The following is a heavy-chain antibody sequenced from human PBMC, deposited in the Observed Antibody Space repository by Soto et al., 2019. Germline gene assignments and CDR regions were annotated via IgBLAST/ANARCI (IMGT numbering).Heavy chain of an antibody. CDR2: INPSGGST. CDR3: ASAISEAGSWYYYYGMDV. CDR1: GYTFTSYY. V-gene: IGHV1-46*01. Sequence: ASVKVSCKASGYTFTSYYMHWVRQAPGQGLEWMGIINPSGGSTSYAQKFQGRVTMTRDTSTSTVYMELSSLRSEDTAVYYCASAISEAGSWYYYYGMDVWGQGTTVTVSS. D-gene: IGHD3-3*02. J-gene: IGHJ6*02.